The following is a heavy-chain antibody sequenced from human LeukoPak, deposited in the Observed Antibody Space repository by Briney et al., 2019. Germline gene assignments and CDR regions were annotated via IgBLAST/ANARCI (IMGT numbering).Heavy chain of an antibody. Sequence: ASVKVSCKASGYTFTGYYMHWVRQAPGQGLEWMGWINPNSGGTNYAQKFQGRVTMTRDTSISTAYMELSRLRSDDTAVYYCARVKYCSGGSCYSAFDIWGQGTMVTVSS. CDR3: ARVKYCSGGSCYSAFDI. J-gene: IGHJ3*02. CDR2: INPNSGGT. V-gene: IGHV1-2*02. CDR1: GYTFTGYY. D-gene: IGHD2-15*01.